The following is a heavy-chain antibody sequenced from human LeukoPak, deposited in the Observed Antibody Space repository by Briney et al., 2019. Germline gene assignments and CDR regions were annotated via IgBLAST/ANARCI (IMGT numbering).Heavy chain of an antibody. Sequence: GASVKVSCKASGGTFSSYAISWMRQAPGQGLEWMGGIIPIFGTANYAQKFQGRVTITTDESTSTAYMELSSLRSEDTAVYYCARIGGIAAAGSGVDYWGQGNLVTVSS. V-gene: IGHV1-69*05. CDR3: ARIGGIAAAGSGVDY. CDR2: IIPIFGTA. D-gene: IGHD6-13*01. J-gene: IGHJ4*02. CDR1: GGTFSSYA.